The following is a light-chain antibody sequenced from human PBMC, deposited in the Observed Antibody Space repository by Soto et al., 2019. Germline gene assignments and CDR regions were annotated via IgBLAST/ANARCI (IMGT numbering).Light chain of an antibody. Sequence: QSALTQPASVSGSPGQSITISCTGTSSDIGGYNFVSWYQHLPGKAPKLMIFEINKRPSGVSNRFSGSKSGNTASLTISGLQPEDEADYYCWSYTSRSTNVFGNGTKLTVL. CDR1: SSDIGGYNF. V-gene: IGLV2-14*01. CDR2: EIN. CDR3: WSYTSRSTNV. J-gene: IGLJ1*01.